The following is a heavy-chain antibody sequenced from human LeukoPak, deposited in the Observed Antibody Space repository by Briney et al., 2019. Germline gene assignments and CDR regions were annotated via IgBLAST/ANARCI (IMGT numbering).Heavy chain of an antibody. V-gene: IGHV3-11*01. D-gene: IGHD3-3*01. CDR3: AREGSGDDFWSGYYYYGMDV. J-gene: IGHJ6*02. Sequence: GGSLRLSCAASGFTFSDYYMSWIRQAPGKGLEWVSYISSSGSTIYYADSVKGRFTISRDNAKNSLYLQMNSLRTEDTAVYYCAREGSGDDFWSGYYYYGMDVWGQGTTVTVSS. CDR2: ISSSGSTI. CDR1: GFTFSDYY.